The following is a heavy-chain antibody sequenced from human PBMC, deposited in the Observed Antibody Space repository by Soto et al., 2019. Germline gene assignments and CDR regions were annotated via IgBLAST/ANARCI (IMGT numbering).Heavy chain of an antibody. D-gene: IGHD4-17*01. CDR3: AKETTTVTSYYYYYGMDV. CDR2: ISYDGSNK. V-gene: IGHV3-30-3*01. J-gene: IGHJ6*02. CDR1: GFTFSSYA. Sequence: GGSLRLSCAASGFTFSSYAMHWVRQAPGKGLEWVAVISYDGSNKYYADSVKGRFTISRDNSKNTLYLQMTSLRAEDTAVYYCAKETTTVTSYYYYYGMDVWVQGTTVTVSS.